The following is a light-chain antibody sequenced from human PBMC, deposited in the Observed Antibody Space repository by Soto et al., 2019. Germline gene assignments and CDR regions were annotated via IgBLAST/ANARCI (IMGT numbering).Light chain of an antibody. Sequence: QSALAQPASVSGSRGQSITFSCTDTSGDLPGANPVSWYQQHPGKAPMLIIYDVSKRPSGVSDRFSGSKSGNTASLTISGLQAEDEADYYCSSYITSDIVVFGGGTKLTVL. CDR3: SSYITSDIVV. J-gene: IGLJ2*01. CDR1: SGDLPGANP. V-gene: IGLV2-14*03. CDR2: DVS.